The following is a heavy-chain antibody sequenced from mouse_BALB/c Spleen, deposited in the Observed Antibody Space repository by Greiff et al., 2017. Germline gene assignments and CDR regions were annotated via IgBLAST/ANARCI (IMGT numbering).Heavy chain of an antibody. CDR1: GYSITSGYF. V-gene: IGHV3-6*02. CDR3: ASYCNWRDYAMDY. J-gene: IGHJ4*01. Sequence: EVQLQESGPGLVKPSQSLSLTCSVTGYSITSGYFWNWIRQFPGNKLEWMGYISYDGSNNYNPSLKNRISITRDTSKNQFFLKLNSVTTEDTATYYCASYCNWRDYAMDYWGQGTSVTVSS. D-gene: IGHD2-1*01. CDR2: ISYDGSN.